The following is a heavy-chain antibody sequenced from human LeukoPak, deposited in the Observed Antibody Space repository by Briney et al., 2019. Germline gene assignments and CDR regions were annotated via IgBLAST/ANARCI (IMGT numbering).Heavy chain of an antibody. CDR2: ISSGGGTI. D-gene: IGHD3-22*01. J-gene: IGHJ4*02. CDR3: ARDIYYYDSSGYYFPGGSDY. Sequence: GGSLRLSCAASGFTFNNYNMNWFRQAPGKGLEWVSYISSGGGTIYYSDSVKGRFTISRDNAKNSLYLQMNSLRAEDTAVYYCARDIYYYDSSGYYFPGGSDYWGQGTLVTVSS. CDR1: GFTFNNYN. V-gene: IGHV3-11*04.